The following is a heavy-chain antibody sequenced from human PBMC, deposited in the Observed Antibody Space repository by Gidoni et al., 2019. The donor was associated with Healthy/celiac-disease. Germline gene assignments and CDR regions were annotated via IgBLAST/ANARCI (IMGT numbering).Heavy chain of an antibody. Sequence: QVQLVESGGGVVQPGRSLRLSCADSGFTFSSYAMHWVRQAPGKGREWVAVISYDGSNKYYADSVKGRFTISRDNSKNTLYLQMNSLRAEDTAVYYCARDNGSGWDGSKYFDLWGRGTLVTVSS. V-gene: IGHV3-30-3*01. J-gene: IGHJ2*01. CDR2: ISYDGSNK. CDR1: GFTFSSYA. CDR3: ARDNGSGWDGSKYFDL. D-gene: IGHD3-10*01.